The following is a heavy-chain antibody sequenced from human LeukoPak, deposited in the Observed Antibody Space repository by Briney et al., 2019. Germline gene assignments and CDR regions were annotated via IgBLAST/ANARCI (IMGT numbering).Heavy chain of an antibody. CDR2: INHSGST. CDR3: ARSAHSGAAAGVY. CDR1: GGSFSGYY. V-gene: IGHV4-34*01. J-gene: IGHJ4*02. D-gene: IGHD6-13*01. Sequence: SETLSLTCAVYGGSFSGYYWSWIRQPPGKGLEWIGEINHSGSTNYNPSLKSRVTISVDTSKNQFSRKLSSVTAADTAVYYCARSAHSGAAAGVYWGQGTLVTVSS.